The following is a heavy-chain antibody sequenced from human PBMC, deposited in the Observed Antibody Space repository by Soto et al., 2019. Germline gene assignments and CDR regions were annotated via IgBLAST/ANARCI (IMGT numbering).Heavy chain of an antibody. Sequence: GGSLRLPCAASGFTFSSYAMSWVRQAPGKGLEWVSAISGSGGSTYYADSVKGRFTISRDNSKNTLYLHMNSLRAEDTAVYYCAKRRVTGGRMDVWGQGTTVTVSS. CDR2: ISGSGGST. CDR1: GFTFSSYA. V-gene: IGHV3-23*01. CDR3: AKRRVTGGRMDV. J-gene: IGHJ6*02. D-gene: IGHD2-21*02.